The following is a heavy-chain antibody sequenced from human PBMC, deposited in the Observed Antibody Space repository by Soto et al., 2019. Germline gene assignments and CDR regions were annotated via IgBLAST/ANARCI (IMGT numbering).Heavy chain of an antibody. V-gene: IGHV4-34*01. Sequence: QLQLQQWGAGLLKPSETLSLTCAVYGGSFTTYYWSWIRQSPGKGLEWIGEIDYSGSSNYNPSLKSRVIISVDKSKNQFSLKLTSRTAADTAVYYCERGRARFSSIAFDVWGQGTMVAVSS. CDR3: ERGRARFSSIAFDV. J-gene: IGHJ3*01. D-gene: IGHD6-6*01. CDR1: GGSFTTYY. CDR2: IDYSGSS.